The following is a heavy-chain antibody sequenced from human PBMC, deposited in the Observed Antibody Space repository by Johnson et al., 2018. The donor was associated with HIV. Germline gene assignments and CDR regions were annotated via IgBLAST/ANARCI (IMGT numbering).Heavy chain of an antibody. J-gene: IGHJ3*01. CDR1: GFTFSAYY. Sequence: QVQLVESGGGLVKPGGSLRLSCAASGFTFSAYYMSWIRQAPGKGLECLAYISSSGSSVDYTDSGKGRVTISRDNTKNSLHLQMNSLRAEDTAVYYCARDATPWGGAYVGYAFDLWGQGTMVAVSS. CDR2: ISSSGSSV. D-gene: IGHD4-17*01. V-gene: IGHV3-11*04. CDR3: ARDATPWGGAYVGYAFDL.